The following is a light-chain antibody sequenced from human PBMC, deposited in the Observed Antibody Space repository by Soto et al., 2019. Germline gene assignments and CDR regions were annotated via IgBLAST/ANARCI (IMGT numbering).Light chain of an antibody. Sequence: QSVLTQPPSASGTPGQRVTISCSGSISNLGSNFVFWYQQLPGAAPKLLISRNNQRPSGASDRFSGSKSGTSASLAISGLRSEDEANYHCAAWDDNLCGVVFGGVTQLTVL. CDR2: RNN. CDR3: AAWDDNLCGVV. CDR1: ISNLGSNF. J-gene: IGLJ3*02. V-gene: IGLV1-47*01.